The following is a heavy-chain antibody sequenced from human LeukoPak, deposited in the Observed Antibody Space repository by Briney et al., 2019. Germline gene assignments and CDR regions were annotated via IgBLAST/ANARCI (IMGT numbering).Heavy chain of an antibody. J-gene: IGHJ6*03. D-gene: IGHD3-9*01. Sequence: SGGSLRLSCAASGFTFSSYSMNWVRQAPGKGLEWVSSISSSSSYIYYTDSVKGRFTISRDNAKNSLYLQMNSLRAEDTDVYYCARDLLTGIGFMDPYYMDVWGKGTTVTVSS. CDR3: ARDLLTGIGFMDPYYMDV. V-gene: IGHV3-21*01. CDR1: GFTFSSYS. CDR2: ISSSSSYI.